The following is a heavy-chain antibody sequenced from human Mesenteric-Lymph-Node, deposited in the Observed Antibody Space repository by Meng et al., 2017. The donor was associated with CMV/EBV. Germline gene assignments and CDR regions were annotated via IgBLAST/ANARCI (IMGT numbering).Heavy chain of an antibody. CDR1: GYTFTGYY. D-gene: IGHD2-2*01. V-gene: IGHV1-2*02. CDR2: INPNSGGT. CDR3: AREDCSSTSCYSTLPSRVAFDI. Sequence: ASVKVSCKASGYTFTGYYMHWVRQAPGQGLEWMGWINPNSGGTNYAQKFQGRVTMTRDTSISTAYMELSRLRSDDTAVYYCAREDCSSTSCYSTLPSRVAFDIWGQGTMVTVSS. J-gene: IGHJ3*02.